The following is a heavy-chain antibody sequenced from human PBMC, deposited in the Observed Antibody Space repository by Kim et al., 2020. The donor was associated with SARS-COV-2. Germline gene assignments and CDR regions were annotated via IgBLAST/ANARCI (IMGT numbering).Heavy chain of an antibody. CDR2: IWYDGSNK. CDR1: GFTFSSYG. V-gene: IGHV3-33*01. J-gene: IGHJ4*02. CDR3: ARYIVVVPALDY. Sequence: GGSLRLSCAASGFTFSSYGMHWVRQAPGKGLEWVAVIWYDGSNKYYADSVKGRFTISRDNSKNTLYLQMNSLRAEDTAVYYCARYIVVVPALDYWGQGTLVTVSS. D-gene: IGHD2-2*01.